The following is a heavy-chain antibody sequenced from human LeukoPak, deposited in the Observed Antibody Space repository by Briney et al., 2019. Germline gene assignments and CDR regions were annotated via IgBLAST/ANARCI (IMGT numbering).Heavy chain of an antibody. CDR3: ARESAGLDCSGGSCYSGLAY. J-gene: IGHJ4*02. CDR1: GGSISSGDYY. V-gene: IGHV4-30-4*01. D-gene: IGHD2-15*01. Sequence: SETLSLTCTVSGGSISSGDYYWSWIRQPPGKGLVWIGYIYYSGSTYYNPSLKSRVTISVDTSKNQFSLKLSSVTAADTAVYYCARESAGLDCSGGSCYSGLAYWGQGTLVTVSS. CDR2: IYYSGST.